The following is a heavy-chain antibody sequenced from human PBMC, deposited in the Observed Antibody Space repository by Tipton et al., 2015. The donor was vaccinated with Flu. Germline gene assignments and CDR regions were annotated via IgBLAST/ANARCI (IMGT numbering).Heavy chain of an antibody. CDR1: SGSIRRTNYF. Sequence: TLSLTCTVSSGSIRRTNYFCAWIRQPPGKRLELIGSIFPSGTTYYNPSLKSRVTISVDTSKTQFSLKLNSVTAADTAVYYCARLSYYDVDLKNFYFDYWGQGALVTVSS. CDR2: IFPSGTT. CDR3: ARLSYYDVDLKNFYFDY. D-gene: IGHD3-10*02. V-gene: IGHV4-39*01. J-gene: IGHJ4*02.